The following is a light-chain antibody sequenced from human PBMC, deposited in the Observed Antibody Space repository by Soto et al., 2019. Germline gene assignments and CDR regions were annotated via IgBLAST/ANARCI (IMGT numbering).Light chain of an antibody. Sequence: DIVMTQTPLSLSVTPGQPTSISCKSSQSLLHCDGKTYLYWYLQTPVQPPQLLIYEVSNRFSGVPARVIGSGSWADFTLNISRVAADDVWIYYCMQTLQNPFTFGPGTKVDIK. CDR1: QSLLHCDGKTY. CDR3: MQTLQNPFT. J-gene: IGKJ3*01. CDR2: EVS. V-gene: IGKV2D-29*01.